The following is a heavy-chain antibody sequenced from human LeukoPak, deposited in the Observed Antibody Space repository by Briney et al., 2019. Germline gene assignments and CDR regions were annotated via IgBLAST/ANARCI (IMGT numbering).Heavy chain of an antibody. V-gene: IGHV4-59*02. D-gene: IGHD5-24*01. CDR1: GYSVSSHY. Sequence: PSETLSLTCSVSGYSVSSHYWNWIRQPPGKGLEWIGHIYYSGSTNYNPTLKSRATTSMDTSKNQFFLKLTSVTAADTAVYYCARGGNYIYHSDYWGQGTLVTVSS. J-gene: IGHJ4*02. CDR3: ARGGNYIYHSDY. CDR2: IYYSGST.